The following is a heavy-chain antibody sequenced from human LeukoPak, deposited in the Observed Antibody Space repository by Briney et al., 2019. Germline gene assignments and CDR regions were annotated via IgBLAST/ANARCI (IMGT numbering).Heavy chain of an antibody. CDR3: ARVEFAGARKYYFDY. CDR2: IIPIFGTA. J-gene: IGHJ4*02. D-gene: IGHD3-16*01. CDR1: GGTFSSYA. Sequence: ASVKVSCKASGGTFSSYAISWVRQAPGQGLEWMGRIIPIFGTANYAQKFQGRVTITTDESTSTAYMGLSSLRSEDTAVYYCARVEFAGARKYYFDYWGQGTLVTVSS. V-gene: IGHV1-69*05.